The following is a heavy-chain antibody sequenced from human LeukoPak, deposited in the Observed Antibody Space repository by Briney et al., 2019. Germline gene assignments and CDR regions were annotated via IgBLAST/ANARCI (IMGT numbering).Heavy chain of an antibody. J-gene: IGHJ4*02. D-gene: IGHD4-23*01. V-gene: IGHV1-2*02. CDR2: INPNSGGT. CDR1: GYTFTGYY. Sequence: GASVKVSCKASGYTFTGYYMHWVRQAPGQGLEWMGWINPNSGGTNYAQKFQGRVTMTRDTSITTAYMELSRLTSDDTAVYYCARGGIDYGGNSVYGFWGQGTLVTVSS. CDR3: ARGGIDYGGNSVYGF.